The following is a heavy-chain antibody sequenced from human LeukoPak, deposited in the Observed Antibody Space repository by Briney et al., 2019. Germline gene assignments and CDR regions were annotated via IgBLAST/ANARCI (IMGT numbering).Heavy chain of an antibody. V-gene: IGHV4-4*07. D-gene: IGHD4-17*01. J-gene: IGHJ5*02. Sequence: SETLSLTCTVSGCTISSYYWTWIRQPAGKGLEWIGRIYNSGSTNYNPSLKSRVTMSVDTTKNQYSLKLSSVTAADTAVYYCARSKDYGDYPADRNYFDPWGQGTLVTVSS. CDR3: ARSKDYGDYPADRNYFDP. CDR2: IYNSGST. CDR1: GCTISSYY.